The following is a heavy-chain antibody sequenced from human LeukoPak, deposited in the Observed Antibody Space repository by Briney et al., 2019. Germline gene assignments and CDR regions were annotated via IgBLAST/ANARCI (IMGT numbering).Heavy chain of an antibody. J-gene: IGHJ4*02. D-gene: IGHD3-22*01. CDR2: INSDGSST. V-gene: IGHV3-74*01. Sequence: PGGSLRLSCAASGFTFSSYAMSWVRQAPGKGLVWVSRINSDGSSTTYADSVKGRFTISRDFSKNTVFLHMNSLRAEDTAMYYCARGDDSGYYDYFDYWGQGALVTVSS. CDR1: GFTFSSYA. CDR3: ARGDDSGYYDYFDY.